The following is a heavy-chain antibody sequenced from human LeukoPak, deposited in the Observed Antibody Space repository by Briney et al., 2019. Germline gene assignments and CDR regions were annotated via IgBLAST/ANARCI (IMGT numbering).Heavy chain of an antibody. CDR2: ISSSSGYI. V-gene: IGHV3-21*01. CDR3: ARDIYSGYGDFDY. Sequence: GGSLRLSCAASGFTFSSYSMNWVRQAPGKGLEWVSSISSSSGYIYYADSVKGRFTISRDNAKNSLYLQMNSLRAEDTAVYYCARDIYSGYGDFDYWGQGTLVTVSS. D-gene: IGHD5-12*01. J-gene: IGHJ4*02. CDR1: GFTFSSYS.